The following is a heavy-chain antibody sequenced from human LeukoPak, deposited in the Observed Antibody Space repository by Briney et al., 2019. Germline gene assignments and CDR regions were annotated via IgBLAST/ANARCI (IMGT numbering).Heavy chain of an antibody. D-gene: IGHD2-2*01. Sequence: SETLSLTCTVSGGSVSSGGYHWSWIRQPPGKGLEWIGYVYNSGSPYNNPSLKGRVTISLDTSKNQFSLKLTSVTAADTAVYYCARDVPKKAPYGVDVWGPGTTVIVSS. V-gene: IGHV4-31*03. CDR3: ARDVPKKAPYGVDV. CDR2: VYNSGSP. J-gene: IGHJ6*02. CDR1: GGSVSSGGYH.